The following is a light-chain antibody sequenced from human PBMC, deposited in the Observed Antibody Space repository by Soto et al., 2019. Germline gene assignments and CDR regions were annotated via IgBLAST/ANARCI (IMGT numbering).Light chain of an antibody. V-gene: IGLV2-14*01. CDR1: SSDVGGYNY. CDR2: DVS. Sequence: QSVLTQPASVSGSPGQSITISCTGTSSDVGGYNYVSWYQHHPGKAPQLMIYDVSNRPSGVSNRFSGSKSGNTASLTISGLQAEDEGDYYCSSYTSGSTLRVFGTGAKLTVL. J-gene: IGLJ1*01. CDR3: SSYTSGSTLRV.